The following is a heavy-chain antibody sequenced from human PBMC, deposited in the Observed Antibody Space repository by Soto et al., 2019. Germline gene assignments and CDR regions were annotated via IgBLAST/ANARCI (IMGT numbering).Heavy chain of an antibody. Sequence: SETLSLTCTVSGGSISSSSYYWGWIRQPPGKGLEWIGSIYYSGSTNYNPSLKSRVTISVDTSKNQCSLKLSSVTAADTAVYYCARHGSGHPVGYCSSTSCYGVYGMDVWGQGTTVTVSS. V-gene: IGHV4-39*01. CDR3: ARHGSGHPVGYCSSTSCYGVYGMDV. CDR2: IYYSGST. D-gene: IGHD2-2*01. J-gene: IGHJ6*02. CDR1: GGSISSSSYY.